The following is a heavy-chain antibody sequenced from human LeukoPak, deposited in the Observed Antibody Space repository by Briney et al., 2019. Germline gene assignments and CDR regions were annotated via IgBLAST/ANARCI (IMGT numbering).Heavy chain of an antibody. CDR2: ISDDGRSK. CDR1: GFSFISYG. Sequence: GGSLRLSCAAPGFSFISYGMHWVRQAPGKGLKWVGVISDDGRSKDYADSVKGRFTISRDNSKDTLYLQMNSLRAEDTAVYYCAKRPSDYGDYVSYFDYWGRGTLVTVSS. CDR3: AKRPSDYGDYVSYFDY. V-gene: IGHV3-30*18. D-gene: IGHD4-17*01. J-gene: IGHJ4*02.